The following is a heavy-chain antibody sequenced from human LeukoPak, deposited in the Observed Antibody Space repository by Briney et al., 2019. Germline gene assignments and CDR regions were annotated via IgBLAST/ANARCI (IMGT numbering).Heavy chain of an antibody. V-gene: IGHV3-23*01. J-gene: IGHJ5*02. D-gene: IGHD6-13*01. Sequence: PGGSLRLSCAASGFTFSSYAMSWVRQAPGKGLEWVSAISGSGGSTYYADSVKGRFTISRGNSKNTLYLQMNSLRAEDTAVYYCAKDLISSSWPNWFDPWGQGTLVTVSS. CDR3: AKDLISSSWPNWFDP. CDR1: GFTFSSYA. CDR2: ISGSGGST.